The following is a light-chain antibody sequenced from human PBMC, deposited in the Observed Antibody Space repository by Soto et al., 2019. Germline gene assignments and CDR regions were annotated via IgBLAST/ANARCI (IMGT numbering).Light chain of an antibody. V-gene: IGLV2-23*01. CDR3: CSYAGSSTEVV. CDR2: EGS. J-gene: IGLJ2*01. Sequence: QSALPQPASVSGSPGQSITISCTGTSSDVGSYNLVSWYQQHPGKAPKLMIYEGSKRPSGVSNRFSGSKSGNTASLTISGLQAEDEADYYCCSYAGSSTEVVFCGGTKLTVL. CDR1: SSDVGSYNL.